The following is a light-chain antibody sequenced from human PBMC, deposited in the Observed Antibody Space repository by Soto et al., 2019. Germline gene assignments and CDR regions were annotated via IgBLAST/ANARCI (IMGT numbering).Light chain of an antibody. CDR3: QQYETFSGT. CDR2: DAS. CDR1: QSISSW. V-gene: IGKV1-5*01. J-gene: IGKJ1*01. Sequence: DRVTITCRASQSISSWLAWYQQKPGKAPKFLIYDASNLESGVPSRFSGSGSGTEFTLTISSLQPDDFATYYCQQYETFSGTFGPGTKVDIK.